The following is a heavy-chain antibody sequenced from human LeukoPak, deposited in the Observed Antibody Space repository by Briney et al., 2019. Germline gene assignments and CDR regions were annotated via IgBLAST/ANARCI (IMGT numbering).Heavy chain of an antibody. D-gene: IGHD2-15*01. CDR1: GYTFTSYG. CDR3: ARGTCSGGRCYQSYFDF. Sequence: ASVKVSCKASGYTFTSYGISWVRQAPGQGLEWMGWISAYNGNTNYAQKLQGRVTMTTDTSTSTAYMELRSLRSDDTAVYYCARGTCSGGRCYQSYFDFWGQGTLVTVSS. J-gene: IGHJ4*02. V-gene: IGHV1-18*01. CDR2: ISAYNGNT.